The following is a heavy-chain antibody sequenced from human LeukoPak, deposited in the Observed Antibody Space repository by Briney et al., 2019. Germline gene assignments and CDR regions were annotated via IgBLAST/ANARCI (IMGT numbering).Heavy chain of an antibody. CDR1: GFIFNSYA. V-gene: IGHV3-23*01. Sequence: GGSLRLSCAASGFIFNSYAMTWVRQAPGKGLEWVSVISGSGDKTYYADSVKGRFTISRDNSKSTLYLQMHSLRAEDTAKYYCAKGSHSTGWFYFDYWGQGTLVTVSS. J-gene: IGHJ4*02. CDR2: ISGSGDKT. CDR3: AKGSHSTGWFYFDY. D-gene: IGHD2/OR15-2a*01.